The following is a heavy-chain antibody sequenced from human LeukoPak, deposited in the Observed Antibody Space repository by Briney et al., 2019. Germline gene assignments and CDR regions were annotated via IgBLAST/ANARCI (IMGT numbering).Heavy chain of an antibody. CDR3: AASFDY. Sequence: LTGGSLRLSCAASGFTVSSNYMNWVRQAPGKGLVWVSRINSDGSSTSYADSVKGRFTISRDNAKNTLYLQMNSLRAEDTAVYYCAASFDYWGQGTLVTVSS. V-gene: IGHV3-74*01. CDR2: INSDGSST. J-gene: IGHJ4*02. CDR1: GFTVSSNY.